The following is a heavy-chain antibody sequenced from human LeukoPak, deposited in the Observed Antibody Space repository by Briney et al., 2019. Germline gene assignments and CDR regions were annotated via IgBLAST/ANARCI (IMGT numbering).Heavy chain of an antibody. CDR1: GFTFSSYE. V-gene: IGHV3-48*03. D-gene: IGHD2-15*01. CDR3: GRGLEGYGDAFDI. J-gene: IGHJ3*02. CDR2: ISSSGSTI. Sequence: GGSLRLSCAPSGFTFSSYEMNWVRQAPGKGLEGVSYISSSGSTIYYADSVKARFTISRDNAKNSLYLQMNSLSAEDTGVYYCGRGLEGYGDAFDIWGQGTMVTVSS.